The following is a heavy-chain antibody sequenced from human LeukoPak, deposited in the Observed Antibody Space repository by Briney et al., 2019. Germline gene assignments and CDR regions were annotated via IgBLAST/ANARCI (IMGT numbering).Heavy chain of an antibody. J-gene: IGHJ4*02. Sequence: GGSLRLSCAASGFTFSSYAMHWVRQPPGKGLEYVSAISSNGGSTYYANSVKGRFTISRDNSKNTLYLQMGSLRAEDMAVYYCARGGFIVATMEDYWGQGTLVTVSS. CDR1: GFTFSSYA. V-gene: IGHV3-64*01. CDR3: ARGGFIVATMEDY. D-gene: IGHD5-12*01. CDR2: ISSNGGST.